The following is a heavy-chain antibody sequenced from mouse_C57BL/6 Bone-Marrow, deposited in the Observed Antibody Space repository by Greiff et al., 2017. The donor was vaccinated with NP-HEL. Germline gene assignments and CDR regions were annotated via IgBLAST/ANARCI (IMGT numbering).Heavy chain of an antibody. Sequence: EVHLVESGGGLVQPGGSLKLSCAASGFTFSDYYMYWVRQTPEKRLEWVAYISTGGGSTYYPDTVKGRFTISRDNARNTLYLQMSRLKTEDTAMYYCGRRGWVGAMDDWGKGTSVTVSS. D-gene: IGHD1-1*02. V-gene: IGHV5-12*01. J-gene: IGHJ4*01. CDR2: ISTGGGST. CDR3: GRRGWVGAMDD. CDR1: GFTFSDYY.